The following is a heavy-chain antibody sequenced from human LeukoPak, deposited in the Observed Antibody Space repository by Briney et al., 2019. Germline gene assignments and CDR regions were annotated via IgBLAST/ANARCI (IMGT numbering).Heavy chain of an antibody. Sequence: SETLSLTCTVSGGSISSGGYYWSWIRQHPGKGLEWIGYIYYSGSTYYNPSLKSPITISVDTSKNQFSLKLSSVTAADTAVYYCARGKGYYDSGGYINWGQGTLVTVSS. J-gene: IGHJ4*02. V-gene: IGHV4-31*01. CDR1: GGSISSGGYY. D-gene: IGHD3-22*01. CDR3: ARGKGYYDSGGYIN. CDR2: IYYSGST.